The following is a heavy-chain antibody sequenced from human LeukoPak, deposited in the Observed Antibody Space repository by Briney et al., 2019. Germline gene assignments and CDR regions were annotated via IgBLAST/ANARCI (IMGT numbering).Heavy chain of an antibody. D-gene: IGHD1-26*01. CDR1: GIIFSNYA. J-gene: IGHJ2*01. CDR2: ISSDGGST. V-gene: IGHV3-64*01. Sequence: GGSLRLSCAASGIIFSNYAMHWVRQDPGKGLECISTISSDGGSTYYANSVKGRFTISRDNSKNTLYLQMGSLRAEDMAVYYCARGRQGAKTRYFDLWGRGTRVTVSS. CDR3: ARGRQGAKTRYFDL.